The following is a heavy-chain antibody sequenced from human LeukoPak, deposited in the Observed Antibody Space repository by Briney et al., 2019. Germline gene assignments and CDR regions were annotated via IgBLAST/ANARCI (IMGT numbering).Heavy chain of an antibody. CDR1: GFTFNNYA. CDR3: AKGFSSTIPPYFDY. V-gene: IGHV3-9*01. D-gene: IGHD2-2*01. CDR2: ISWNSGNI. Sequence: GRSLRLSCAASGFTFNNYAMHWVRQAPGKGLEWVSGISWNSGNIAYADSAKGRFTISRDNAKNSLDLQMNSLRTEDTAFYYCAKGFSSTIPPYFDYWGQGTLVTVSS. J-gene: IGHJ4*02.